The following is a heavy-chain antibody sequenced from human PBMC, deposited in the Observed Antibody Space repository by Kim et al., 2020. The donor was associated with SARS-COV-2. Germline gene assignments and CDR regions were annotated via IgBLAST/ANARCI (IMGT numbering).Heavy chain of an antibody. J-gene: IGHJ4*02. D-gene: IGHD6-13*01. CDR2: ISWNSGSI. CDR1: GFTFDDYA. CDR3: AKDLSYSSSWYGSDY. V-gene: IGHV3-9*01. Sequence: GGSLRLSCAASGFTFDDYAMHWVRQAPGKGLEWVSGISWNSGSIGYADSVKGRFTISRDNAKNSLYLQMNSLRAEDTALYYCAKDLSYSSSWYGSDYWGQGTLVTVSS.